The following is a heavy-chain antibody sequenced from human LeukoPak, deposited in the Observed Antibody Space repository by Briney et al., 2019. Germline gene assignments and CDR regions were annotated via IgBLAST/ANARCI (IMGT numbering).Heavy chain of an antibody. Sequence: SETLSLTCAVYGGSFSGYYWSWIRQPPGKGLEWIGEINHSGSTNYNPPLKSRVTISVDTSKNQFSLKLSSVTAADTAVYYCARGKKRLFDYWGQGTLVTVSS. V-gene: IGHV4-34*01. CDR3: ARGKKRLFDY. CDR2: INHSGST. D-gene: IGHD6-19*01. J-gene: IGHJ4*02. CDR1: GGSFSGYY.